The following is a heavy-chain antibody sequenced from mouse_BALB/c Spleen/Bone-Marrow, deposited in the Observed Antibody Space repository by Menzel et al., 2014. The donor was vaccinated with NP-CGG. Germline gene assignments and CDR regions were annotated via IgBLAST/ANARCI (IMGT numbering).Heavy chain of an antibody. J-gene: IGHJ3*01. D-gene: IGHD2-4*01. CDR1: GFTFSSYA. CDR2: ISSGGST. Sequence: EVQLQQSGGGLVKPGGSLKLSCAASGFTFSSYATSWVRQTPEKRLEWVASISSGGSTYYSASVKGRLTIFCDNTRNNLYLQMSSLRSEDAAVYYCAGVDYYDCDVWFAYWGQGTLVTVSA. V-gene: IGHV5-6-5*01. CDR3: AGVDYYDCDVWFAY.